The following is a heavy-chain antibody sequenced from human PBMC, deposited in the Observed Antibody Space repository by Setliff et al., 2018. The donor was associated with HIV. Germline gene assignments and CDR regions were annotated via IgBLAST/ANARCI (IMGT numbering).Heavy chain of an antibody. D-gene: IGHD6-25*01. V-gene: IGHV4-38-2*02. CDR3: ARHDPGGFHFSPDY. CDR2: VYHSGKT. Sequence: SETLSLTCTVSGQFISDGYYWGWIRQPPGKGLEWIGSVYHSGKTYYNPSLKSRVTMSADTSESQFSLKLSSVTAADTAVYYCARHDPGGFHFSPDYWGQGTLVTVSS. J-gene: IGHJ4*02. CDR1: GQFISDGYY.